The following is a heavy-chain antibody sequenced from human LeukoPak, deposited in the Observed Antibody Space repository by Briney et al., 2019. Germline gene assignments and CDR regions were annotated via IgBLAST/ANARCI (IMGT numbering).Heavy chain of an antibody. CDR3: TLLREIPGYRGFFDL. D-gene: IGHD5-12*01. CDR2: IRSKAYGGTT. Sequence: PGGSLRLSCTASGFTFGDYAMSWVRQAPGKGLEWVGFIRSKAYGGTTDYAASVKGRFTISRDDSKSIAFLQMNSLKTEDTAVYYCTLLREIPGYRGFFDLWGRGTLVTVSS. V-gene: IGHV3-49*04. CDR1: GFTFGDYA. J-gene: IGHJ2*01.